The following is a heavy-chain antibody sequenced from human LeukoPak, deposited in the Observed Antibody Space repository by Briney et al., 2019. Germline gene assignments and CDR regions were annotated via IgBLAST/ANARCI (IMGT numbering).Heavy chain of an antibody. CDR3: ATRESGYLAY. V-gene: IGHV1-3*04. J-gene: IGHJ4*02. Sequence: ASVKVSCKVSGYTLTELSMHWVRQAPGKGLEWMGWINTGNGNTKYSQKFQDRVTITRDTSASTAYMDLSSLRSEDTAVYYCATRESGYLAYWGQGTLVTVSS. D-gene: IGHD3-3*01. CDR1: GYTLTELS. CDR2: INTGNGNT.